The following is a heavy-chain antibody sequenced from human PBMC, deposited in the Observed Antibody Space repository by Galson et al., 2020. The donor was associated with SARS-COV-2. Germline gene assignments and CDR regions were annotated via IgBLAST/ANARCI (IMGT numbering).Heavy chain of an antibody. V-gene: IGHV3-11*04. CDR3: ARVGDCSGGICYGAEYFRR. CDR1: GFTFSDYF. D-gene: IGHD2-15*01. CDR2: ISSSGSYI. Sequence: NSGGSLRLSCAASGFTFSDYFMSWVRQAPGKGLEWVSYISSSGSYINYADSVKGRFTISRDNAKNSLNLQMNSLRVEDTAVYYCARVGDCSGGICYGAEYFRRWGQGTLVTVSS. J-gene: IGHJ1*01.